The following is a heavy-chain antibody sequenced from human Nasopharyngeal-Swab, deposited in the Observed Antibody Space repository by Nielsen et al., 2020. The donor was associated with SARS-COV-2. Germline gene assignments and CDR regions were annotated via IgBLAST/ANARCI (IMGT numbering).Heavy chain of an antibody. D-gene: IGHD6-19*01. Sequence: SETLSLTCTVSGGSVSSGSYYWSWIRQPPGKGLEWIGYIYYSGSTNYNPSVKSRVTISVDTSKNQFSLKLSSVTAADTAVYYCARVPNSSGWYYFDYWGQGTLVTVSS. J-gene: IGHJ4*02. CDR1: GGSVSSGSYY. CDR2: IYYSGST. V-gene: IGHV4-61*01. CDR3: ARVPNSSGWYYFDY.